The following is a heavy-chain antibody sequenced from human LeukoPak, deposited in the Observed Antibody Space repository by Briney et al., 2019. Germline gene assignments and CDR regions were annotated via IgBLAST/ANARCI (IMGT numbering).Heavy chain of an antibody. CDR2: IHSSGST. CDR1: GGSISSYY. CDR3: ARECARSMSRWFDP. D-gene: IGHD3-10*02. J-gene: IGHJ5*02. V-gene: IGHV4-4*07. Sequence: SETLSLTCTVSGGSISSYYWSWIRQPAGKGLEWIGRIHSSGSTNQNPSLKSRVTMSVDTSKNQFSLKLSSVTAADTAVYYCARECARSMSRWFDPWGQGTLVTVSS.